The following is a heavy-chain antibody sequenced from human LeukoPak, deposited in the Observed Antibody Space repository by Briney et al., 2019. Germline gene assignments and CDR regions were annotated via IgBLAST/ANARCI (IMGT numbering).Heavy chain of an antibody. CDR3: ARSTYCGGDCYPALGY. Sequence: EGSLRLSCAASGFTFSSYEMNWVRQAPGKGLEWVSYISGSNNTIYYADSVKGRFTISRDNAKNSLNLQMNSLRDEDTAVYYCARSTYCGGDCYPALGYWGQGTLVTVSS. CDR2: ISGSNNTI. CDR1: GFTFSSYE. D-gene: IGHD2-21*02. J-gene: IGHJ4*02. V-gene: IGHV3-48*02.